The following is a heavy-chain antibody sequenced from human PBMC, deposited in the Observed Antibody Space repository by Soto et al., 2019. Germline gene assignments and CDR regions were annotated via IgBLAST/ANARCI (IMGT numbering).Heavy chain of an antibody. J-gene: IGHJ5*02. CDR2: ISSSSSYI. Sequence: PGGSLRLSCAASGFTFSIYSMTCVRQAPGKGLEWVSSISSSSSYIYYADSVKGRFTISRDNAKNSLYLQMNSLRAEDTAVSYCVRPARIAAAGEWVGWFDPWCQGALVTVSS. CDR3: VRPARIAAAGEWVGWFDP. D-gene: IGHD6-13*01. V-gene: IGHV3-21*01. CDR1: GFTFSIYS.